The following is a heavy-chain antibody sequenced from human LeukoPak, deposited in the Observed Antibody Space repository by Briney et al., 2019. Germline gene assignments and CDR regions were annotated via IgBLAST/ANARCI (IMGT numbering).Heavy chain of an antibody. CDR1: GYTFTSYA. Sequence: ASVKVSCKASGYTFTSYAMHWVRQAPGQRLEWMGWINAGNGNTKYSQKFQGRVTITRDTSASTAYMELSSLRSEDTAVYYCARGGWRGRNYYFDYWGQGTLVTVSS. V-gene: IGHV1-3*01. CDR3: ARGGWRGRNYYFDY. J-gene: IGHJ4*02. D-gene: IGHD3-22*01. CDR2: INAGNGNT.